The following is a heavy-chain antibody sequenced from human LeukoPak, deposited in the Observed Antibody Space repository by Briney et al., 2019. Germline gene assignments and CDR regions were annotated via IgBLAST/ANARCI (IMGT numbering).Heavy chain of an antibody. V-gene: IGHV3-30-3*01. J-gene: IGHJ4*02. CDR2: ISYDGSNK. D-gene: IGHD3-10*01. CDR3: ARDHYYGSVLDW. Sequence: GRSLRLSCAASGFTFSSYAMHWVRQAPGKGLEWVAVISYDGSNKYYAGSVKGRFTISRDNSKNTLYLQMNSLRAEDTAVYYCARDHYYGSVLDWWGQGTLVTVSS. CDR1: GFTFSSYA.